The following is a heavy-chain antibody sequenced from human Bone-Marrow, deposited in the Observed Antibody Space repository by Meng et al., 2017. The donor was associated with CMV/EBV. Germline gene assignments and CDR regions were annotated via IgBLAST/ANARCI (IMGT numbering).Heavy chain of an antibody. J-gene: IGHJ3*02. CDR1: GFTFSSYA. Sequence: GESLKISCAASGFTFSSYAMHWVRQAPGKGLEWVAVISYDGSNKYYADSVKGRFTISRDNSKNTLYLQMNSLRAEDTAVYYCARVGWELNGHGAFDIWGQGTMVTVSS. CDR2: ISYDGSNK. D-gene: IGHD1-26*01. CDR3: ARVGWELNGHGAFDI. V-gene: IGHV3-30-3*01.